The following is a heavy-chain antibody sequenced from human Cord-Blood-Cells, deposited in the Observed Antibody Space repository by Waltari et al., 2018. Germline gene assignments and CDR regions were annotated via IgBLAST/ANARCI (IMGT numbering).Heavy chain of an antibody. CDR3: ARAPYSSSSNFDY. Sequence: QVQLVQSGAEVKTPGASVKVSCKASGYTFTGYYMPWVRQAPGQGLEWMGWINPNSGGTNDEQKFKSRVTMTRDTSISTAYMERSRLRSDDTAVYYCARAPYSSSSNFDYWGQGTLVTVSS. D-gene: IGHD6-6*01. CDR2: INPNSGGT. V-gene: IGHV1-2*02. J-gene: IGHJ4*02. CDR1: GYTFTGYY.